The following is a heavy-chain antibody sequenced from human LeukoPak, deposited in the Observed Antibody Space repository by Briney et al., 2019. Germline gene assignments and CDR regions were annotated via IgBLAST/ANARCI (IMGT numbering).Heavy chain of an antibody. Sequence: SETLSLTCTVSGGSISSSSYYWGWTRQPPGKGLEWIGSIYYSGSTYYNPSLKSRVTISVDTSKNQFSLKLSSVTAADTAVYYCARDRRQLELRGDFDYWGQGTLVTVSS. D-gene: IGHD1-26*01. CDR2: IYYSGST. CDR1: GGSISSSSYY. CDR3: ARDRRQLELRGDFDY. V-gene: IGHV4-39*07. J-gene: IGHJ4*02.